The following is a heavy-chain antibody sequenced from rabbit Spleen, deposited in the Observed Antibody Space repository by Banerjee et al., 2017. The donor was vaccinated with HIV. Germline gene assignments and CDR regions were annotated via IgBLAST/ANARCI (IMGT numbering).Heavy chain of an antibody. CDR1: GFSFSSSYW. D-gene: IGHD6-1*01. V-gene: IGHV1S45*01. CDR2: IYGGVISST. J-gene: IGHJ4*01. CDR3: VRDQAGYDGYGPYYFNL. Sequence: QEQLVESGGGLVQPEGSLTLTCTASGFSFSSSYWICWVRQAPGKGLECIACIYGGVISSTYYATWAKGRFTISKTSSTTVTLQMTSLTAADTATYFCVRDQAGYDGYGPYYFNLWGPGTLVTVS.